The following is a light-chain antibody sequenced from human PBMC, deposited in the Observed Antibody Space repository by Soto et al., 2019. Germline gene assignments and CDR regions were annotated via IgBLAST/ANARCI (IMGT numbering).Light chain of an antibody. J-gene: IGLJ3*02. Sequence: QSVLTQPPSVSAAPGQKVTISCYGSSSNIRGNYVTWYQQLPGTAPKLVIYDTNKRPPGIPDRFSGSKSGTSASLGITGLQTGDEADYYCGTWDSNLDGWVFGGGTKLTVL. CDR1: SSNIRGNY. CDR2: DTN. V-gene: IGLV1-51*01. CDR3: GTWDSNLDGWV.